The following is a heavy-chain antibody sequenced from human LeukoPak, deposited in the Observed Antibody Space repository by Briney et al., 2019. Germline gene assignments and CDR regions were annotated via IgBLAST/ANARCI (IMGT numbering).Heavy chain of an antibody. CDR3: ARDLAGHYYGSGSSFDY. CDR1: GFTFSSYW. D-gene: IGHD3-10*01. V-gene: IGHV3-7*01. Sequence: GGSLRLSCAASGFTFSSYWMSWVRQAPGRGLEWVANIREDGSEKYYVDSVKGQFTISRDDAKNSLFLQMDSLRAEDTAVYYCARDLAGHYYGSGSSFDYWGQGTLVTVSS. CDR2: IREDGSEK. J-gene: IGHJ4*02.